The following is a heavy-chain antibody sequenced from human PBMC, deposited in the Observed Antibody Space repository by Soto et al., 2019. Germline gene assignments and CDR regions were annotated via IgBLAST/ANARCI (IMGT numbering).Heavy chain of an antibody. Sequence: EVQLLESGGGLVQPGGSLRLSCAASGFTFRSCAMNWVRQAPGKGLEWVSGISVDGSSTYYADSVKGRFAISRDNSKNTLYLQINSLGGEDTAVYYCAKGGSDYSAHEGGVDWHFDLWGRGTLVIVSS. D-gene: IGHD4-4*01. V-gene: IGHV3-23*01. CDR2: ISVDGSST. CDR1: GFTFRSCA. CDR3: AKGGSDYSAHEGGVDWHFDL. J-gene: IGHJ2*01.